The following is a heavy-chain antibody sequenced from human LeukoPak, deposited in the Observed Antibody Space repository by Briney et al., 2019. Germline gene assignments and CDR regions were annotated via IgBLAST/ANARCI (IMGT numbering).Heavy chain of an antibody. V-gene: IGHV3-7*03. J-gene: IGHJ4*02. CDR2: IRGDGRET. CDR3: ARESAVGYGSFDY. D-gene: IGHD6-19*01. Sequence: PGGSLRLSCAASGFTFGAYYMSWIPQAPGKGLEGVANIRGDGRETFYADSLRGRFSIFRDNARNSVSLQMNSLSAEDTGVYYCARESAVGYGSFDYWGQGTLVTVSS. CDR1: GFTFGAYY.